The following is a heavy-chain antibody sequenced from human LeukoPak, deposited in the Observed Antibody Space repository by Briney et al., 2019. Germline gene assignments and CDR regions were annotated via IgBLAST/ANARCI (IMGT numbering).Heavy chain of an antibody. CDR2: IKHDESEK. CDR3: TRRLDD. V-gene: IGHV3-7*01. CDR1: GFSFNSDW. Sequence: GGSLRLSCAASGFSFNSDWMDWVRQAPGKGLEWVANIKHDESEKNYLDSVKGRFTISKDNAQNSLYLQMNGLRVEDTAVYYCTRRLDDWGQGTLVTVSS. J-gene: IGHJ4*02. D-gene: IGHD3-16*01.